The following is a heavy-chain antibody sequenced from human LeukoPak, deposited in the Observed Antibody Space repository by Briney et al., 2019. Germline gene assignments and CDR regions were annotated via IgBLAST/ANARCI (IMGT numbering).Heavy chain of an antibody. V-gene: IGHV3-74*01. Sequence: GGSLRLSCAASEFTFSSYWMHWVRQAPGKGLVWVSRINSDGSNTNYADSVKGRFTISRDNAKNTLYLQLNSLRAEDTAVYYCARAAAGAWSIDYWGQGTLVTVSS. CDR2: INSDGSNT. D-gene: IGHD6-13*01. J-gene: IGHJ4*02. CDR1: EFTFSSYW. CDR3: ARAAAGAWSIDY.